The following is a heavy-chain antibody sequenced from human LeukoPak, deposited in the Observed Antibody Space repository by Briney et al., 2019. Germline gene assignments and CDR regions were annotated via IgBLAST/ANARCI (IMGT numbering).Heavy chain of an antibody. CDR2: ISSSSSTI. D-gene: IGHD3-22*01. Sequence: GGSLRLSCAASGFTFSSNWMNWVRQAPGKGLEWVSYISSSSSTIYYADSVKGRFTISRDNAKNSLYLQMNSLRAEDTAVYYCASTHDYYDSSGDWGKGTTVTVSS. J-gene: IGHJ6*04. V-gene: IGHV3-48*01. CDR3: ASTHDYYDSSGD. CDR1: GFTFSSNW.